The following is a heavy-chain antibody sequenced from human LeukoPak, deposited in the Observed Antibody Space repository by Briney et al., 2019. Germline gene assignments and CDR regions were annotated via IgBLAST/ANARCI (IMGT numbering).Heavy chain of an antibody. D-gene: IGHD3-22*01. V-gene: IGHV3-20*04. CDR2: INWNGDST. Sequence: AGSLRLSCAASGFTLDDYGMSLVRRAPGKGLEWGSGINWNGDSTNYADSVKGRFTISRDNAKNSLYLQVNRLRAEDTALYYCARGFYYDSGATWRAFNIWGQGTMVTVFS. CDR1: GFTLDDYG. CDR3: ARGFYYDSGATWRAFNI. J-gene: IGHJ3*02.